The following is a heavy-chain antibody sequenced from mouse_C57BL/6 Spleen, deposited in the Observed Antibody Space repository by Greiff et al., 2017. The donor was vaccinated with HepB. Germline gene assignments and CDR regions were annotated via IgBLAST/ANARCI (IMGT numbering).Heavy chain of an antibody. J-gene: IGHJ4*01. D-gene: IGHD1-1*01. V-gene: IGHV5-4*01. Sequence: DVKLVESGGGLVKPGGSLKLSCAASGFTFSSYAMSWVRQTPEKRLEWVATISDGGSYTYYPDNVKGRFTISRDNAKNNLYLQMSHLKSEDTAMYDCAREGVGSSYGAMDYWGQGTSVTVSS. CDR1: GFTFSSYA. CDR2: ISDGGSYT. CDR3: AREGVGSSYGAMDY.